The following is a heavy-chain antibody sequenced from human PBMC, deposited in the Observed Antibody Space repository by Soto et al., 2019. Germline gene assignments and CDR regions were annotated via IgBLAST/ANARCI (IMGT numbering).Heavy chain of an antibody. CDR1: GYTFTSYD. CDR3: ARVGGEWGYYYYYYGMDV. CDR2: MNPNSGNT. D-gene: IGHD3-10*01. J-gene: IGHJ6*02. V-gene: IGHV1-8*01. Sequence: RASVKVSCKASGYTFTSYDINWVRQATGQGLEWMGWMNPNSGNTGYAQKFQGRVTMTRNTSISTAYMELSSLRSEDTAVYYCARVGGEWGYYYYYYGMDVWGQGTTVTVSS.